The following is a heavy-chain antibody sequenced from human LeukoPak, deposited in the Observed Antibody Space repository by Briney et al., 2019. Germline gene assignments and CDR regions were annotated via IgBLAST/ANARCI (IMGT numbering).Heavy chain of an antibody. D-gene: IGHD3-3*01. CDR3: ARGEGDFWSTSEGLLLHNWFDS. J-gene: IGHJ5*01. CDR2: ISSSSNYI. V-gene: IGHV3-21*01. CDR1: GFTFNTYS. Sequence: GGSLRLSCAASGFTFNTYSMSWVRQAPGKGLEWVSSISSSSNYIYYAESVKGRFTISRDNAKKSLYLQMNSLRAEDTAVYFCARGEGDFWSTSEGLLLHNWFDSWGQGTLVTVSS.